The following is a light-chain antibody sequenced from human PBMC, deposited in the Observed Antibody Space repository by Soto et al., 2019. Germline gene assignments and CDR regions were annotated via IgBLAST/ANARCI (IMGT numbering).Light chain of an antibody. Sequence: DIQMTQSPSSLSASVGDRVTITCRASQYISSHLNWYQQKPGKAPKLLIYSTSSLHTGVPSRFSGSGSGTDFTLTISSLQPEDFATYYCQQSDSTPRAFGQGTKVDIK. V-gene: IGKV1-39*01. CDR2: STS. CDR3: QQSDSTPRA. J-gene: IGKJ1*01. CDR1: QYISSH.